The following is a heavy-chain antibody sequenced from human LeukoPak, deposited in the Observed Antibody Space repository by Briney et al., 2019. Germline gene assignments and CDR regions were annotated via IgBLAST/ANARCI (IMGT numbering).Heavy chain of an antibody. CDR1: GFTFSSYA. J-gene: IGHJ4*02. CDR3: VKGGYGDLYYFDY. Sequence: GGSLRLSCSASGFTFSSYAMHWVRQAPGKGLEYVSAISSNGGSTYYADSVEGRFTISRDNSKNTLYLQMSSLRAEDTAVYYCVKGGYGDLYYFDYWGQGTLVTVSS. V-gene: IGHV3-64D*06. CDR2: ISSNGGST. D-gene: IGHD4-17*01.